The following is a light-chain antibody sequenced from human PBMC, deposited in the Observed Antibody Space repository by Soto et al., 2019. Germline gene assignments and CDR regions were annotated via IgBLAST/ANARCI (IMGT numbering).Light chain of an antibody. CDR1: QSISIY. J-gene: IGKJ1*01. V-gene: IGKV1-5*03. CDR2: KAS. Sequence: DIHMTQSPSTLSASVGDRVTITCRASQSISIYLNGNQLKPGKAPNLLMYKASTLKSGVPSRFSGSGSGTEFTLTISSLQPDDFATYYCQHYNSYSEAFGQGTKVDIK. CDR3: QHYNSYSEA.